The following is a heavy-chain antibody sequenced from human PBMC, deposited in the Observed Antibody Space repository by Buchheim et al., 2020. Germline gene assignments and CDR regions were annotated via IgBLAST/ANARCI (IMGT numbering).Heavy chain of an antibody. J-gene: IGHJ3*02. Sequence: EVQLLESGGGLVQPGGSLRLSCTASGFTFSNYAMSWVRQGPGKRLEWVSAIHADSGTTYYADSVKGRFTISRDNSKRTLYLQMNSLRDEDTALYYCAKDFYSYGGHAFDIWGQGT. V-gene: IGHV3-23*01. CDR1: GFTFSNYA. CDR2: IHADSGTT. CDR3: AKDFYSYGGHAFDI. D-gene: IGHD5-18*01.